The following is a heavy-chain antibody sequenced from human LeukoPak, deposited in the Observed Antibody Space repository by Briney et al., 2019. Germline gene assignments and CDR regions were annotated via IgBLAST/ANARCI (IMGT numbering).Heavy chain of an antibody. CDR3: ARAGILVAGTDWYFDL. J-gene: IGHJ2*01. CDR1: GFTFSTYS. Sequence: GGSLRLSCAASGFTFSTYSMNWVRQAPGKGLEWVSSISSGGNYIYYADSVKGRFTISRENAKNSLYLQMNSLRAEEAAVYYCARAGILVAGTDWYFDLWGRGTLVTVSS. V-gene: IGHV3-21*01. CDR2: ISSGGNYI. D-gene: IGHD6-19*01.